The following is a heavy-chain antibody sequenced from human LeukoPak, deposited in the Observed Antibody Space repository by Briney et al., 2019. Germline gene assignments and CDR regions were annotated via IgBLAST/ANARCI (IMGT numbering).Heavy chain of an antibody. CDR2: IRYDGSNK. D-gene: IGHD3-22*01. CDR1: GFTFSTFA. Sequence: GGSLRLSCAASGFTFSTFAMIWVRQAPGKGLEWVAFIRYDGSNKYYADSVKGRFTISRDNSKNTLCLQMNSLRAEDTAVYYCAKEMGYYDSSGSFDYWGQGTLVTVSS. CDR3: AKEMGYYDSSGSFDY. V-gene: IGHV3-30*02. J-gene: IGHJ4*02.